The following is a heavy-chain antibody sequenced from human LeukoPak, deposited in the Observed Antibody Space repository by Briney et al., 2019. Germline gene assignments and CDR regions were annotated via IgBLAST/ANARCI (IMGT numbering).Heavy chain of an antibody. CDR3: ARVEGFDILTGYPKGPFDY. Sequence: ASVKVSCKASGGTFSSYAISWVRQAPGQGLEWMGGIIPIFGTANYAQKFQGRVTITADESTSTAYIELSSLRSEDTAVYYCARVEGFDILTGYPKGPFDYWGQGTLVTVSS. CDR1: GGTFSSYA. CDR2: IIPIFGTA. J-gene: IGHJ4*02. V-gene: IGHV1-69*13. D-gene: IGHD3-9*01.